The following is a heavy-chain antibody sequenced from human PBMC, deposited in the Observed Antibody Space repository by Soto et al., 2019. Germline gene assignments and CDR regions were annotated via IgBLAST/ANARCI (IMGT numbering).Heavy chain of an antibody. Sequence: ASVKVSCKASGYTFTSYDINWVRQATGQGLEWMGWMNPYSGNTGYAQKFQGRVTMTRDTSISTAYMELSSLRSDDTAVYYCARDNGSGYSFPFDYWGQGTLVTVSS. CDR1: GYTFTSYD. J-gene: IGHJ4*02. V-gene: IGHV1-8*01. CDR3: ARDNGSGYSFPFDY. D-gene: IGHD3-3*01. CDR2: MNPYSGNT.